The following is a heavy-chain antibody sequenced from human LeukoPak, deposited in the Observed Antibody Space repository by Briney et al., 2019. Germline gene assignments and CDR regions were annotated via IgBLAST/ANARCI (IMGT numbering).Heavy chain of an antibody. CDR1: GITFSKYA. J-gene: IGHJ5*02. CDR2: ISSSGSST. CDR3: AAISSSYYNDLKPENWFDP. D-gene: IGHD3-10*01. V-gene: IGHV3-23*01. Sequence: GGSLRLSCAASGITFSKYAMSWVRQAPGKGLGWVSGISSSGSSTYYADPVKGRFTISRDNSKNTVHLQMNSLRAEDTAIYYCAAISSSYYNDLKPENWFDPWGQGTLVTVSS.